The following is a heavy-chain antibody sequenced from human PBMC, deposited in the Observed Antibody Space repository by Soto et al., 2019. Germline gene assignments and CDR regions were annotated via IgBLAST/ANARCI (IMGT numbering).Heavy chain of an antibody. CDR1: GFTFSSYA. V-gene: IGHV3-23*01. J-gene: IGHJ4*02. Sequence: GSLRLSCAASGFTFSSYAMSWVRQAPGKGLEWVSAISGSGGSTYYADSVKGRFTISRDNSKNTLYLQMNSLRAEDTAVYYCAKDLGLWFGEFLWGQGTLVTVSS. CDR3: AKDLGLWFGEFL. D-gene: IGHD3-10*01. CDR2: ISGSGGST.